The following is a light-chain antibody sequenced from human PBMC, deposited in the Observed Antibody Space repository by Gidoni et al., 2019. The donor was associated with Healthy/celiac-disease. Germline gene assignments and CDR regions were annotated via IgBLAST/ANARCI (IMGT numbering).Light chain of an antibody. CDR1: QSVSSN. V-gene: IGKV3-15*01. CDR2: GAS. J-gene: IGKJ1*01. Sequence: EIVMTQSPATLSVSPGERATLSCRASQSVSSNLAWYQQIPGQAPRLLIYGASTRATGIPARFSGSGSGTEFTLTISSRQSEYFAVYYCQQYNNWRTFGQGTKVEIK. CDR3: QQYNNWRT.